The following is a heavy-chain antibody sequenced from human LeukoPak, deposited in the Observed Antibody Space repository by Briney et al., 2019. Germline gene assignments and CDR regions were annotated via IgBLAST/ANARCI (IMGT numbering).Heavy chain of an antibody. CDR1: GGSFSGYY. Sequence: SETLSLTCAVYGGSFSGYYWSWIRQPPGKGLEWIGEINHSGSTNYNPSLKSRVTISVDTSKNQFSLKLSSVTAADTAVYYCARGLRYCTNGVCYSYYYYYMDVWGKGTTVTVSS. J-gene: IGHJ6*03. D-gene: IGHD2-8*01. V-gene: IGHV4-34*01. CDR3: ARGLRYCTNGVCYSYYYYYMDV. CDR2: INHSGST.